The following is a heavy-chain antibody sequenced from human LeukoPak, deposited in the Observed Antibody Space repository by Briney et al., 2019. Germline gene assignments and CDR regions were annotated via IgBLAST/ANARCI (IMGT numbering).Heavy chain of an antibody. CDR2: IYPDDSDT. D-gene: IGHD4-23*01. CDR1: GYSFTSYW. Sequence: GESLKISCKTSGYSFTSYWITWVRQMPGKGLEWMGIIYPDDSDTTYSPSFQGQVTISADKSINTAYLQWSSLKASDTAMYYCARRDYRGKHFDYWGQGTLVTVSS. V-gene: IGHV5-51*01. CDR3: ARRDYRGKHFDY. J-gene: IGHJ4*02.